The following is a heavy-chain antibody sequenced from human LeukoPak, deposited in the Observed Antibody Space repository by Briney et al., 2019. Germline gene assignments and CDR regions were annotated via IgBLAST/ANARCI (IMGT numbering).Heavy chain of an antibody. J-gene: IGHJ3*02. CDR3: AISIVGATMDAFDI. V-gene: IGHV1-2*02. CDR2: INPNSGGT. D-gene: IGHD1-26*01. Sequence: ASVKVSCKASGYTFTGYYMHWVRQAPGQGLEWMGWINPNSGGTNYAQKVQGRVTMTRDTSISTAYMELSRLRSDDTAVYYCAISIVGATMDAFDIWGQGTMVTVSS. CDR1: GYTFTGYY.